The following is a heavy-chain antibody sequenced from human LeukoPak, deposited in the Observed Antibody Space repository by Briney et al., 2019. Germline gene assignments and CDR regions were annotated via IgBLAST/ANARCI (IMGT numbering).Heavy chain of an antibody. Sequence: GGSLRLSCAASGFTFSSYGMSWVRQAPGKGLEWVSLISWDGGSTYYADSVKGRFTISRDNSKNSLYLQMNSLRTEDTALYYCAKDEGYYYDYWGQGTLVTVSS. V-gene: IGHV3-43*02. D-gene: IGHD3-22*01. CDR3: AKDEGYYYDY. CDR2: ISWDGGST. CDR1: GFTFSSYG. J-gene: IGHJ4*02.